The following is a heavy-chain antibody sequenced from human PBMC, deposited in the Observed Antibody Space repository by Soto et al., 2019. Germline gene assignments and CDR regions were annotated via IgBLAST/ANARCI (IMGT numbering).Heavy chain of an antibody. CDR1: GFTFSIYW. CDR2: ISGSGGST. D-gene: IGHD3-3*01. J-gene: IGHJ6*02. CDR3: APNPDTMTYYYGMDV. V-gene: IGHV3-23*01. Sequence: GGSLRLSCAASGFTFSIYWMHWVRQAPGKGLVWVSAISGSGGSTYYADSVKGRFTISRDNSKNTLYLQMNSLRAEDTAVYYCAPNPDTMTYYYGMDVWGQGTTVTVSS.